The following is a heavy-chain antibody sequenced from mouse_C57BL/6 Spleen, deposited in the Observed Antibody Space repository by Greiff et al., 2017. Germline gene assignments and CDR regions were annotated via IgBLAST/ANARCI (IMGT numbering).Heavy chain of an antibody. J-gene: IGHJ3*01. CDR1: GYTFTDYN. CDR3: ARRGYYDTPFAY. D-gene: IGHD2-4*01. Sequence: VQLQQSGPELVKPGASVKIPCKASGYTFTDYNMDWVKQSHGKSLEWIGDINPNNGGTIYNQKFKGKATLTVDKSSSTAYMELRSLTSEDTAVYYFARRGYYDTPFAYWGQGTLVTVSA. CDR2: INPNNGGT. V-gene: IGHV1-18*01.